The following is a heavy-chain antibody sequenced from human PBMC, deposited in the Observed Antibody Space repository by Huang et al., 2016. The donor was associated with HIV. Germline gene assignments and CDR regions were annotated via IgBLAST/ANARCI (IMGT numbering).Heavy chain of an antibody. CDR1: GFTFGNYG. Sequence: EVQFVESGGGRVKPGRSLRLSCTASGFTFGNYGMSWFRQATGKGLESVGFIRSKEYSETTEYAASVKGRFTISRDDSKSIAYLQMNSLKPEDTAVYYCTRDSVYPNYYDGSGFYFDYWGQGTLVTVSS. V-gene: IGHV3-49*05. CDR2: IRSKEYSETT. D-gene: IGHD3-22*01. J-gene: IGHJ4*02. CDR3: TRDSVYPNYYDGSGFYFDY.